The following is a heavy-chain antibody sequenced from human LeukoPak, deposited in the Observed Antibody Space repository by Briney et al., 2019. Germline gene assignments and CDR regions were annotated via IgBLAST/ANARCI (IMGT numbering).Heavy chain of an antibody. D-gene: IGHD3-3*01. V-gene: IGHV1-2*06. J-gene: IGHJ6*03. CDR3: ARDRGSYYDFWSGYYTAQNYYYYYMDV. CDR2: INPNSGGT. Sequence: GASVKVSCKASGYTFTGYYMHWVRQAPGQGLEWMGRINPNSGGTNYAQKFQGRVTMTRDTSISTAYMELSRLRSDDTAVYYCARDRGSYYDFWSGYYTAQNYYYYYMDVWGKGTTVTVSS. CDR1: GYTFTGYY.